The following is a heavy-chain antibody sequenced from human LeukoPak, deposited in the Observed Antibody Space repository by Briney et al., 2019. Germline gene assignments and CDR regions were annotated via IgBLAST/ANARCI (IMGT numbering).Heavy chain of an antibody. D-gene: IGHD3-16*02. V-gene: IGHV4-34*01. CDR3: ARGRGYVWGSYRPNYFDY. CDR2: INHSRST. J-gene: IGHJ4*02. Sequence: PSETLSLTCAVDGGTFSGYYWSWIRQPPGKGLEWIGEINHSRSTNYNPSLKSRVTISVDTSKNQFNLKLSSVTAADTAVYYCARGRGYVWGSYRPNYFDYWGQGTLVTVSS. CDR1: GGTFSGYY.